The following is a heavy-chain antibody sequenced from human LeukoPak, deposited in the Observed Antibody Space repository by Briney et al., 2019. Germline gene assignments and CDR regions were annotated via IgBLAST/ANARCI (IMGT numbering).Heavy chain of an antibody. CDR1: GYGFTSYW. CDR2: IYPGDSDT. D-gene: IGHD2-2*01. CDR3: ARRDSSTSCYGWFEP. Sequence: GESLKISCKGSGYGFTSYWIGWVRQMPGKGLEWMGIIYPGDSDTRYSPSFQGQVTISADKSISTAYLQWSSLKASDTAMYYCARRDSSTSCYGWFEPWGQGPLVTVSS. J-gene: IGHJ5*02. V-gene: IGHV5-51*01.